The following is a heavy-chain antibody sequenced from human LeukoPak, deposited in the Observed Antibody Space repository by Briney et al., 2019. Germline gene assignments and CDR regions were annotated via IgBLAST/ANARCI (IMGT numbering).Heavy chain of an antibody. CDR2: IYYSGGT. V-gene: IGHV4-59*01. CDR3: ARTGSGWTRGFDY. CDR1: GGSINSYY. D-gene: IGHD6-19*01. J-gene: IGHJ4*02. Sequence: SETLSLTCTVSGGSINSYYWSWIRQPPGKGLEWIGYIYYSGGTNYNPSLKSRVTISVDTSKNQFSLKLSSVTAADTAVYYCARTGSGWTRGFDYWGQGTLVTVSS.